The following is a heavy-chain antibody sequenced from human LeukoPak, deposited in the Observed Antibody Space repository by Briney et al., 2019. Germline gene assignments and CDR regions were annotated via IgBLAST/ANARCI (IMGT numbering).Heavy chain of an antibody. CDR1: GFTFSSYS. Sequence: PGGSLRLSYAASGFTFSSYSMNWVRQAPGKGLEWVSSISSSSSYIYYADSVKGRFTISRDNAKNSLYLQMDSLRAEDTAVYYCARGGYSGYDIFDYWGQGTLVTVSS. D-gene: IGHD5-12*01. CDR2: ISSSSSYI. J-gene: IGHJ4*02. V-gene: IGHV3-21*01. CDR3: ARGGYSGYDIFDY.